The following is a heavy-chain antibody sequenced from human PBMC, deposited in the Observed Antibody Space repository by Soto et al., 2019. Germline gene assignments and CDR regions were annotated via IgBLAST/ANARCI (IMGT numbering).Heavy chain of an antibody. V-gene: IGHV3-74*01. CDR1: DFTFRSYW. CDR2: MNEDGSTT. CDR3: ARDLSGRADG. J-gene: IGHJ6*02. Sequence: PGGAPRLSGRASDFTFRSYWMRWVRQVPGKGLVWVSRMNEDGSTTNYADSVKGRFTISGDNARNTLYPQINSLRAEDTAVYYCARDLSGRADGRGQGTTGTVS. D-gene: IGHD3-10*01.